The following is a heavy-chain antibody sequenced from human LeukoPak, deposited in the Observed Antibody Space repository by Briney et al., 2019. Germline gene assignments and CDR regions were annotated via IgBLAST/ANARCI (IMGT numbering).Heavy chain of an antibody. V-gene: IGHV3-15*01. CDR1: GFTFSNAW. CDR2: IKSKTDGGTT. J-gene: IGHJ4*02. Sequence: PGGSLRLSCAASGFTFSNAWMSWVRQAPGKGLEWVGRIKSKTDGGTTDYAAPVKGRFTISRDDSKNTLYLQMNSLKTEDTAVYYCTTDDEYYYDSSGYYFYSFGYWGQGTLVTVSS. CDR3: TTDDEYYYDSSGYYFYSFGY. D-gene: IGHD3-22*01.